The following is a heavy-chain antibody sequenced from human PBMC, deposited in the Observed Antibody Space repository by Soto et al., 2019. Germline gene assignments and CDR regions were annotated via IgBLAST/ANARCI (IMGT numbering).Heavy chain of an antibody. V-gene: IGHV3-23*01. Sequence: SGGSLRLSCAASGFTFSSYAMSWVRQAPGKGLEWVSAISGSGGSTYYADSVKGRFTISRDNSKNTLYLQMNSLRAEDTAVYYCAKDPVTMVRKDMDVWGQGTTVTVSS. CDR3: AKDPVTMVRKDMDV. CDR2: ISGSGGST. J-gene: IGHJ6*02. D-gene: IGHD3-10*01. CDR1: GFTFSSYA.